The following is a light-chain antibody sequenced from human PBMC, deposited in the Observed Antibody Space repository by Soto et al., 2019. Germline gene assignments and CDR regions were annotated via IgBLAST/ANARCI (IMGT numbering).Light chain of an antibody. CDR1: GSDIGAYNY. Sequence: QSVLTQPASVSGSPGQSITISCTGSGSDIGAYNYVSWYQQHPGKAPKLLIHGVTRRPSGVSSRFSASKSAYTASLTISGLPAEDEANYYCNSYTSNTSRVFGTGTTGTVL. V-gene: IGLV2-14*01. CDR3: NSYTSNTSRV. CDR2: GVT. J-gene: IGLJ1*01.